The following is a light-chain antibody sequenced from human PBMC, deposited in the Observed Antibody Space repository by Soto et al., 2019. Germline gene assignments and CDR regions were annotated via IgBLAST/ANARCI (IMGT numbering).Light chain of an antibody. CDR1: LSVRSSY. CDR3: QQYGSSPIT. V-gene: IGKV3-20*01. CDR2: GA. Sequence: EIVLTQSPGTLSSSPGERATLSCRASLSVRSSYLAWYQQRPGQPPRLLMDGATRATGIPDRFSGSGSGTDFTLTISSLEPEDFAVYFCQQYGSSPITFGQGTRLEIK. J-gene: IGKJ5*01.